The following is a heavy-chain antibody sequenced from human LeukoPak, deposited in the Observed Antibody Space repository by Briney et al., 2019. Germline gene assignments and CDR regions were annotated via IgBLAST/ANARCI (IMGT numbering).Heavy chain of an antibody. CDR1: GFTFSNYN. J-gene: IGHJ3*02. CDR2: ITSSGTYI. Sequence: GGSLRLSCAASGFTFSNYNMNWVRQAPGKAMEWVSSITSSGTYIFYADSVKGRFTISRDNAKKSLYLQMNSLRAEDMAVYYCARALSYDVLTGYYGDAFDMWGQGTMVTVSS. CDR3: ARALSYDVLTGYYGDAFDM. V-gene: IGHV3-21*01. D-gene: IGHD3-9*01.